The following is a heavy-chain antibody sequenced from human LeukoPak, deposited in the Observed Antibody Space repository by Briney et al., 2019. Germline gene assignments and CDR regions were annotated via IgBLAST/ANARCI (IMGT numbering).Heavy chain of an antibody. Sequence: GGSLRLSCAASGFSFSNYAMSWVRQAPARGPEWVSSIRGGGETFYADSVKGRFTLSRDDSKNTLYLQMNSLRAEDTAVYYCAKGGTPYCSGGSCYFTYWGQGTLVTVSS. CDR1: GFSFSNYA. CDR2: IRGGGET. V-gene: IGHV3-23*01. CDR3: AKGGTPYCSGGSCYFTY. D-gene: IGHD2-15*01. J-gene: IGHJ4*02.